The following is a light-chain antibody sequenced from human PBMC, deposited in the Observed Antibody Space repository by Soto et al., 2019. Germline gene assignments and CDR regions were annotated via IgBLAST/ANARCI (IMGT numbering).Light chain of an antibody. Sequence: QSMLTQPPSASGSPGQSVTISCTGTSSDVGGYNYVSWYQQHPGKDPKLMIYDVSNRPSGVSNRFSGSKSGNTASLTISGLQAEDEADYYCSSYTSSSTLEVFGTATKVTVL. CDR3: SSYTSSSTLEV. CDR2: DVS. J-gene: IGLJ1*01. CDR1: SSDVGGYNY. V-gene: IGLV2-14*01.